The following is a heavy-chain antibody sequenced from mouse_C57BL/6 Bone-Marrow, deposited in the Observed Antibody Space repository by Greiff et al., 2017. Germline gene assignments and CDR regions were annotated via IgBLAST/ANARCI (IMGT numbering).Heavy chain of an antibody. CDR3: ASCPFYYGSSYGYFGV. Sequence: VQLQQSGPELVKPGASVKISCKASGYTFTDYYMNWVKQSHGKSLEWIGDINPNNGGTSYNQKFKGKATLTVDKSSSTAYMELRSLTSEDSAVYYCASCPFYYGSSYGYFGVWGTGDTVTGSS. D-gene: IGHD1-1*01. CDR2: INPNNGGT. CDR1: GYTFTDYY. J-gene: IGHJ1*03. V-gene: IGHV1-26*01.